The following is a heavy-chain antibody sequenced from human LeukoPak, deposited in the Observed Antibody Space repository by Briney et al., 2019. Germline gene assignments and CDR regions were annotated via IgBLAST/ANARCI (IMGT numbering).Heavy chain of an antibody. J-gene: IGHJ5*02. CDR2: IYYSGST. D-gene: IGHD5-18*01. V-gene: IGHV4-39*01. CDR1: GGSISSSSYY. CDR3: ARHGGIQLWLRFWFDP. Sequence: PSETLSLTCTVFGGSISSSSYYWGWIRQPPGTGLEWIGSIYYSGSTYYNPSLKSRVTISVDTSKNQFSLKLSSVTAADTAVYYCARHGGIQLWLRFWFDPWGQGTLVTVSS.